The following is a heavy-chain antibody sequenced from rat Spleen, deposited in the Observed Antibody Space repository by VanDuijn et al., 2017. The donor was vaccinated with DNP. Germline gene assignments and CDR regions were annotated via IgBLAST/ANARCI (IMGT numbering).Heavy chain of an antibody. CDR2: IRYDGGST. CDR3: VRPHHYAGSYPRY. D-gene: IGHD1-12*02. Sequence: EVQLVESGGDLVQPGRSLKLSCAASGFTFSDYYMAWVRQAPTKGLEWVAYIRYDGGSTYYGDSVKGRFTISRDNAKSTLYLQMNSLRSEDMATYFCVRPHHYAGSYPRYWGQGVMVTVSS. CDR1: GFTFSDYY. J-gene: IGHJ2*01. V-gene: IGHV5-22*01.